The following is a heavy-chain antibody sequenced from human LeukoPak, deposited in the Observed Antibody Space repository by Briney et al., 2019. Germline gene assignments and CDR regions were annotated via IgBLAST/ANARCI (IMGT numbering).Heavy chain of an antibody. Sequence: SQTLSLTCAVYGASFSVYYRSWIRPPPGKRLEWVGEINHSVSTNYNPSLKSRVTISVDTAKSQFSLKLSSVTAADTAVYYCASSHYGGRLYYFDYWGEGTLVTVSS. CDR3: ASSHYGGRLYYFDY. J-gene: IGHJ4*02. CDR2: INHSVST. CDR1: GASFSVYY. D-gene: IGHD4-23*01. V-gene: IGHV4-34*01.